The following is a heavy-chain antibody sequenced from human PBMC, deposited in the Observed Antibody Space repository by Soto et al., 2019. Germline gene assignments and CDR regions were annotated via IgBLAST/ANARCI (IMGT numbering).Heavy chain of an antibody. D-gene: IGHD6-19*01. CDR3: AHRYSSGWTFN. V-gene: IGHV2-5*02. Sequence: QITLKESGPTLVKPTQTLTLTCSFTGVSVSTSGVGVDWIRQPPGKALEWLALIYREDGERYSPSLRSRLTITKDTSKNQVVLTMTNMDPVDTATYYCAHRYSSGWTFNWGQGTLVTVSS. CDR1: GVSVSTSGVG. CDR2: IYREDGE. J-gene: IGHJ4*02.